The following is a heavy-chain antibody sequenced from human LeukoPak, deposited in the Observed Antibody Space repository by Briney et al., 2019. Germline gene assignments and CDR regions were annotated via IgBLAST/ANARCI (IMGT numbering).Heavy chain of an antibody. J-gene: IGHJ4*02. V-gene: IGHV4-61*02. CDR3: ARLSGWPLYFDY. D-gene: IGHD6-19*01. CDR2: IYTSGST. CDR1: GGSISSGSYY. Sequence: PSQTLPLTCTVSGGSISSGSYYWSWIRQPAGKGLEWIGRIYTSGSTNYNPSLKSRVTISVDTSKNQFSLKLSSVTAADTAVYYCARLSGWPLYFDYWGQGTLVTVSS.